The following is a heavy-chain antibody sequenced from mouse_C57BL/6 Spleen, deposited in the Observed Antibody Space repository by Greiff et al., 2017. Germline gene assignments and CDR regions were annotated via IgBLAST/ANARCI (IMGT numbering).Heavy chain of an antibody. CDR3: TRSHGYDVRDAMDY. Sequence: VKLQESGAELVRPGASVTLSCKASGYTFTDYEMHWVKQTPVHGLEWIGAIDPETGGTAYNQKFKGKAILTADKSSSTAYMELRSLTSEDSAVYYCTRSHGYDVRDAMDYWGQGTSVTVSS. CDR1: GYTFTDYE. J-gene: IGHJ4*01. CDR2: IDPETGGT. D-gene: IGHD2-2*01. V-gene: IGHV1-15*01.